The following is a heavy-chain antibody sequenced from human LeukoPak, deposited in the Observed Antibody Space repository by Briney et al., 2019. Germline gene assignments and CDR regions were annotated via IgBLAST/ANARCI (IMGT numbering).Heavy chain of an antibody. CDR1: GFTFSSYA. CDR3: ARALVPAAMLGWYYYYYMDV. D-gene: IGHD2-2*01. J-gene: IGHJ6*03. CDR2: IKQDGSEK. Sequence: GGSLRLSCAASGFTFSSYAMSWVRQAPGKGLEWVANIKQDGSEKYYVDSVKGRFTISRDNAKNSLYLQMNSLRAEDTAVYYCARALVPAAMLGWYYYYYMDVWGKGTTVTVSS. V-gene: IGHV3-7*01.